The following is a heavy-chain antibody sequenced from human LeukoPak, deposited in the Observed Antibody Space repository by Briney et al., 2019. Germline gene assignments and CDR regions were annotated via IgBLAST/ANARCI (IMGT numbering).Heavy chain of an antibody. D-gene: IGHD6-13*01. Sequence: SETLSLTCTVSGDSISSSSNYWVWIRQPPGKGLEWVVNIDYSGSTYYNTPLKSRVTISVDTSKNQFSLKLTSVTAADTAVYYCARRKFGSSWRDYWGQGTLVTVSS. CDR1: GDSISSSSNY. CDR2: IDYSGST. J-gene: IGHJ4*02. CDR3: ARRKFGSSWRDY. V-gene: IGHV4-39*01.